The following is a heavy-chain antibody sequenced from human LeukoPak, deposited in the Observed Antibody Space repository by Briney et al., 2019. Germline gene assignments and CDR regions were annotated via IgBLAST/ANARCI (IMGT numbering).Heavy chain of an antibody. CDR3: ARGMAYCSSTSCYYSAFDI. Sequence: GASVKVSCKASGYTFTGYYMHWVRQAPGQGLEWMGWINPNSGGTNYAQKFQGRVTMTRDTSISTAYMELSRLRSDDTAVYYCARGMAYCSSTSCYYSAFDIWGQGTMVTVSS. D-gene: IGHD2-2*01. V-gene: IGHV1-2*02. CDR2: INPNSGGT. CDR1: GYTFTGYY. J-gene: IGHJ3*02.